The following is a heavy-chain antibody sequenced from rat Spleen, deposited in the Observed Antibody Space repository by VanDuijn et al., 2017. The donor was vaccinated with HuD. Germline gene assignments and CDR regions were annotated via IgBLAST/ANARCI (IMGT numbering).Heavy chain of an antibody. J-gene: IGHJ4*01. Sequence: QVQLKESGPGLVQPSQTLSLTCTVSGFSLTDYHVHWFRQPPGKGLEWMGMMWNDGGTDYNSAIKSRLSISRDTSKSQVFLKMNSLQTEDTAMYFCARISNYGYNYVMDAWGQGASVTVSS. CDR2: MWNDGGT. CDR3: ARISNYGYNYVMDA. D-gene: IGHD1-9*01. CDR1: GFSLTDYH. V-gene: IGHV2-32*01.